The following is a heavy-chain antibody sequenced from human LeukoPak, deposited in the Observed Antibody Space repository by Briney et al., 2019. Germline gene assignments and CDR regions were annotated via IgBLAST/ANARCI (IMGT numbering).Heavy chain of an antibody. CDR3: AKDGSSNWYGWFDP. Sequence: GGSLRLSCAASGFTFSGYAMSWVRQTPGKGLEWVSGISGSGSSTYYADSVKGRFTISRDKSKNTLYLQMNSLRAEDTAIYYCAKDGSSNWYGWFDPWGQGTLVTVSS. V-gene: IGHV3-23*01. CDR2: ISGSGSST. CDR1: GFTFSGYA. J-gene: IGHJ5*02. D-gene: IGHD6-13*01.